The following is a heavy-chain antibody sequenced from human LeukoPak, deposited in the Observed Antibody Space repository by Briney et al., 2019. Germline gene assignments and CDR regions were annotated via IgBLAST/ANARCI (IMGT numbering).Heavy chain of an antibody. V-gene: IGHV1-69*06. CDR3: ARNYYDSSGYYYGPLDY. J-gene: IGHJ4*02. CDR1: GGTFSSYA. CDR2: IIPIFGTA. D-gene: IGHD3-22*01. Sequence: GASVKVSCKASGGTFSSYAISWVRQAPGQGLEWMGGIIPIFGTANYAQKFQGRVTITADKSTSTAYMELSSLRSDDTAVYYCARNYYDSSGYYYGPLDYWGQGTLVTVSS.